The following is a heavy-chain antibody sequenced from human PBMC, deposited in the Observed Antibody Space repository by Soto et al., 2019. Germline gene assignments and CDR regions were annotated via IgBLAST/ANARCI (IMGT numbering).Heavy chain of an antibody. V-gene: IGHV3-30*18. CDR1: GFTFSSHG. CDR2: ISEGGNMK. Sequence: AGGSLRLSCAASGFTFSSHGMHWVRQAPGKGLEWVAVISEGGNMKFYADSVMGRFTSSRDNSKNTLYLQMNSLRPEDTALYYCAKETHSRGYGSYFDYWGQGTPVTVSS. CDR3: AKETHSRGYGSYFDY. D-gene: IGHD3-22*01. J-gene: IGHJ4*02.